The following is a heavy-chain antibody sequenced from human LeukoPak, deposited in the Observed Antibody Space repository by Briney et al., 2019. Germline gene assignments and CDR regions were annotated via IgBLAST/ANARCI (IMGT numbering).Heavy chain of an antibody. CDR3: ARRWGGGSSTPWFDP. CDR1: GYTFTSYG. Sequence: GASVKVSCKASGYTFTSYGISWVRQAPGQGLEWMGIINPSGGSTSYAQKFQGRVTMTRDTSTSTVYMELSSLRSEDTAVYYCARRWGGGSSTPWFDPWGQGTLVTVSS. D-gene: IGHD2-15*01. J-gene: IGHJ5*02. CDR2: INPSGGST. V-gene: IGHV1-46*01.